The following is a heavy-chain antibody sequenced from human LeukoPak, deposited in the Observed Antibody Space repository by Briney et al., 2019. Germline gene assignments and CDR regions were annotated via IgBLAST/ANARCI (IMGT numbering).Heavy chain of an antibody. CDR1: GFTFSDYT. Sequence: PGGTLRLSCEASGFTFSDYTMNWVRQAPGKGLEWVSSIRSISSHIYYVDSVKGRFTISRDNAKNSLYLQMNNVRVEDTGVYFCARDPGPKYYFDYWGLGTLVTVSS. J-gene: IGHJ4*02. CDR3: ARDPGPKYYFDY. V-gene: IGHV3-21*06. CDR2: IRSISSHI.